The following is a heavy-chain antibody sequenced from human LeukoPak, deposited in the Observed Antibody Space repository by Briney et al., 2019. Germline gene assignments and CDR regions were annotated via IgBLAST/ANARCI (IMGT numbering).Heavy chain of an antibody. CDR3: AKSMTLQWRGFFDL. CDR1: GFTFDDYA. D-gene: IGHD6-19*01. V-gene: IGHV3-9*01. CDR2: ISWNSGSI. Sequence: GRSLRLSCAASGFTFDDYAMHWVRHAPGKGLEWVSGISWNSGSIGYADSAKGRFTISRDNSKNTLYLQKNSLRADDTAIYYCAKSMTLQWRGFFDLWGRGTHVTVSS. J-gene: IGHJ2*01.